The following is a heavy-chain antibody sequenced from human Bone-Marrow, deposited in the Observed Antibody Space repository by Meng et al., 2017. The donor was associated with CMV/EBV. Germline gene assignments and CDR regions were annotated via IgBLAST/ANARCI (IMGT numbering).Heavy chain of an antibody. J-gene: IGHJ6*02. V-gene: IGHV1-8*01. Sequence: VSVKVSCKASGYTFTSYDINWVRQATGQGLEWMGWMNPNSGNTGYAQKFQGRVTMTRNTSISTAYMELSSLRSEDTAVYYCARAKLRFLEWLLMSRYGMDVWGQGTTVTVSS. D-gene: IGHD3-3*01. CDR1: GYTFTSYD. CDR3: ARAKLRFLEWLLMSRYGMDV. CDR2: MNPNSGNT.